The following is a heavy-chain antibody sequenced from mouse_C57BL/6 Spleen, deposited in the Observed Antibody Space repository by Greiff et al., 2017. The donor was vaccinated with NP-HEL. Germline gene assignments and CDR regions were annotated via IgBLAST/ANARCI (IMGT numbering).Heavy chain of an antibody. J-gene: IGHJ4*01. CDR1: GYTFTSYW. Sequence: QVQLQQPGAELVKPGASVKVSCKPSGYTFTSYWMHWVKQRPGQGLEWIGRIHPSDSDTNYNQKFKGKATLTVDKSSSTAYMQLSSLTSEDSAVYYCAMDGTLYYAMDYWGQGTSVTVSS. D-gene: IGHD1-1*01. CDR2: IHPSDSDT. V-gene: IGHV1-74*01. CDR3: AMDGTLYYAMDY.